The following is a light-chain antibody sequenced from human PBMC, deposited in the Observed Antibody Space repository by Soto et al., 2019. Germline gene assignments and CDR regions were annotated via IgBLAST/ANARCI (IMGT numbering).Light chain of an antibody. CDR2: WAS. CDR1: QSVLYSSNNNNY. J-gene: IGKJ4*01. V-gene: IGKV4-1*01. Sequence: DIVMTQSPDSLAVSLGERATINCKSSQSVLYSSNNNNYLAWYQQKPGQPPKLLIYWASTRESGVPDRFSGSGSGTDFTLAISSLQAEDVAVYYCQQHYSAPFTFVGGTKVEIK. CDR3: QQHYSAPFT.